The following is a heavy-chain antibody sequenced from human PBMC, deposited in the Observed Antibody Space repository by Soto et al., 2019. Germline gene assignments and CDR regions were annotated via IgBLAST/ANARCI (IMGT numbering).Heavy chain of an antibody. CDR3: ARLGAYYQSLDH. D-gene: IGHD2-21*01. V-gene: IGHV4-59*08. Sequence: PSETLSLTCRLSGGSFSPNYWGWFRQSPGKGLEWVGYIYYGGTTSYNPSPKSRVTISLETSKSHFSLRLSSVTAADAAVYYCARLGAYYQSLDHWGPGTMVTVSS. CDR2: IYYGGTT. J-gene: IGHJ5*02. CDR1: GGSFSPNY.